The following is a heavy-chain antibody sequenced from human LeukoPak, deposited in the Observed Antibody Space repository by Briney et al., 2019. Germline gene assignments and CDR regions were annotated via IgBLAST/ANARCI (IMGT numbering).Heavy chain of an antibody. V-gene: IGHV4-39*07. CDR2: IYYSGST. Sequence: PSETLSLTCTVSGGSISSSSYYWGWIRQPPGKGLEWIGSIYYSGSTYYNPSLKSRVTISLDTSKNQFSLKLSSVTAADTAVYYCARETIRPHYYFDYWGQGTLVTVSS. CDR3: ARETIRPHYYFDY. J-gene: IGHJ4*02. CDR1: GGSISSSSYY.